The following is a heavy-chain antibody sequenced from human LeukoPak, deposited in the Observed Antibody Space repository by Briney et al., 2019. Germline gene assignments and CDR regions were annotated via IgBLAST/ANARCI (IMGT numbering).Heavy chain of an antibody. J-gene: IGHJ4*02. Sequence: SGTLSLTCAVSGGSISSSNWWSWVRQPPGKGLEWIGEINHSGSTNYNPSLKSRVTISVDTSKNQFSLKLSSVTAADTAVYYCARGRALRYCSSTSCHGPRDYFDYWGQGTLVTVSS. CDR2: INHSGST. D-gene: IGHD2-2*01. CDR3: ARGRALRYCSSTSCHGPRDYFDY. V-gene: IGHV4-4*02. CDR1: GGSISSSNW.